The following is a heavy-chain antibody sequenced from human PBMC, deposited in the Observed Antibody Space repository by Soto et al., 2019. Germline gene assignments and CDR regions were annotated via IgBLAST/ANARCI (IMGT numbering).Heavy chain of an antibody. D-gene: IGHD2-15*01. J-gene: IGHJ6*02. V-gene: IGHV4-59*01. CDR2: ISYTGST. CDR3: AREGVAAPYYYYGMDV. CDR1: GDSIRSYY. Sequence: SETLSLTCTVSGDSIRSYYWSWIRQPPGKGLEWIGYISYTGSTHYNPSLKSRVTISADTSKNQFSLKLSSVTTADTALYYCAREGVAAPYYYYGMDVWGQWSTVTVSS.